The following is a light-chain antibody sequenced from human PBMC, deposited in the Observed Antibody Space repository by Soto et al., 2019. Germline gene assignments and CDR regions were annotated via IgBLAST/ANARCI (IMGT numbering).Light chain of an antibody. CDR3: QQYGNSPYT. J-gene: IGKJ2*01. V-gene: IGKV3D-20*01. CDR2: DAS. CDR1: QSVSSTY. Sequence: EIVLTQSPATLSLSPGERATLSCGASQSVSSTYLAWYQQKPGLAPRLLIYDASSRATGIPERFSGSGSGTDFTLTISRLEPEDFAAYYCQQYGNSPYTFGQGTKLQIK.